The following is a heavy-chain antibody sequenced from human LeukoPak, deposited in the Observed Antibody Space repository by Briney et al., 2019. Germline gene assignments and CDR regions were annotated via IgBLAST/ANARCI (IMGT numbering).Heavy chain of an antibody. CDR2: ISYDGSNK. CDR1: GFTFSSYA. CDR3: AKRRFWSGYADY. J-gene: IGHJ4*02. D-gene: IGHD3-3*01. Sequence: GGSLRLSCAASGFTFSSYAMHWVRQAPGKGLEWVAVISYDGSNKYYADSVKGRFTISRDNSKNTLYLQMNSLRAEDTAVYYCAKRRFWSGYADYWGQGTLVTVSS. V-gene: IGHV3-30*18.